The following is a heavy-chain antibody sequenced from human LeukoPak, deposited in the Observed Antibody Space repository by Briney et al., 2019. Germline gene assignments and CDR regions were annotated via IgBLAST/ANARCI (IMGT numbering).Heavy chain of an antibody. V-gene: IGHV3-66*01. CDR2: IYSSGST. D-gene: IGHD3-22*01. CDR3: ARGGSSGYYFYFDY. Sequence: GGSLRLSRAASGFTVSRNYMSWVRQAAGKGLEGVSVIYSSGSTYYADSVKGRFTISRDNSKNTLYLQMNSLRAEDTAVYYCARGGSSGYYFYFDYWGQGTLVTVSS. CDR1: GFTVSRNY. J-gene: IGHJ4*02.